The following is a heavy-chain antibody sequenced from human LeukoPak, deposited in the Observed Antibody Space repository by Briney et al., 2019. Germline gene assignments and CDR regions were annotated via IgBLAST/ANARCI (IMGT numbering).Heavy chain of an antibody. D-gene: IGHD2-15*01. CDR3: AKVGVVVVAAADY. CDR1: GFTFSSYA. J-gene: IGHJ4*02. V-gene: IGHV3-23*01. Sequence: GGSLRLSCAASGFTFSSYAMSWVRQAPGKGLEWVSAISGSGGSTYYADSVKGWFTISRDNSKNTLYLQMNSLRAEDTAVYYCAKVGVVVVAAADYWGQGTLVTVSS. CDR2: ISGSGGST.